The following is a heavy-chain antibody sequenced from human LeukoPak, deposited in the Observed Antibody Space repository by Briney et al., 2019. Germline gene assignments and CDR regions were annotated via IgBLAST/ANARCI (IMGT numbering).Heavy chain of an antibody. J-gene: IGHJ4*02. D-gene: IGHD4-23*01. CDR3: ARVAAGYSVNYFDY. V-gene: IGHV3-21*01. CDR2: ISSSSSYI. CDR1: GFTFSTYS. Sequence: PGGSLRLSCAASGFTFSTYSMNWVRQAPGKGLEWVSSISSSSSYIYYADSMKGRFTISRDNVENSLYLQMNSLRDEDTAVYYCARVAAGYSVNYFDYWGQGTLVTVSS.